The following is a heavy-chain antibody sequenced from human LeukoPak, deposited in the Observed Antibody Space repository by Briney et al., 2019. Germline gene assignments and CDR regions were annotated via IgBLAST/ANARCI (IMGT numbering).Heavy chain of an antibody. D-gene: IGHD3-3*01. V-gene: IGHV3-7*01. CDR1: GFTFSSYW. Sequence: GGSLRLSCAASGFTFSSYWMSWVRQAPGKGLEWVANIKQDGSEKYYVDSVKGRFTISRDNAKSSLYLQMNSLRAEDTAVYYCARDRQGYDFWTGSGYSDYWGQGTLVTVSS. J-gene: IGHJ4*02. CDR3: ARDRQGYDFWTGSGYSDY. CDR2: IKQDGSEK.